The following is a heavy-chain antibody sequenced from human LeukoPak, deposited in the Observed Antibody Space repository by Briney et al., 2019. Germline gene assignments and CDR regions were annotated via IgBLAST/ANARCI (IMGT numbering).Heavy chain of an antibody. CDR2: IYYSGST. CDR1: GGSISSYY. D-gene: IGHD3-10*01. CDR3: ARAYQYRGGRNAFDI. V-gene: IGHV4-59*01. J-gene: IGHJ3*02. Sequence: SETLSLTCTVSGGSISSYYWSWIRQPPGKGLEWIGYIYYSGSTNYNPSLKSRVTISVDTSKNQFSLKLSSVTAADTAVYYCARAYQYRGGRNAFDIWGQGTMVTVSS.